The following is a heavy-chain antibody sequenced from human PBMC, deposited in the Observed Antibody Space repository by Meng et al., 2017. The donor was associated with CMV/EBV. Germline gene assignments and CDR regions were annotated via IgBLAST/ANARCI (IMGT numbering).Heavy chain of an antibody. CDR2: IYYSGST. D-gene: IGHD3-3*01. J-gene: IGHJ5*02. CDR1: GGSISSYY. V-gene: IGHV4-59*01. CDR3: ARQTSSYYDFWSGFNWFDP. Sequence: SETLSLTCTVSGGSISSYYWSWIRQPPGKGLEWIGYIYYSGSTNYNPSLKSRVTISVDTSKNQFSLKLSSVTAADTAVYYCARQTSSYYDFWSGFNWFDPWGQGTLVTVSS.